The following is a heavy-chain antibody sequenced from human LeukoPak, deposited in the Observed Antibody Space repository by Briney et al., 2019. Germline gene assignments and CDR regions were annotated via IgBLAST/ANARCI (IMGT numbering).Heavy chain of an antibody. J-gene: IGHJ2*01. CDR3: ARGRGPRGWYARYFDL. CDR2: IYTSGST. CDR1: GGSISSYY. D-gene: IGHD6-19*01. Sequence: PSETLSLTCTVSGGSISSYYWIWIRQPAGKGLEWIGRIYTSGSTNYNPSLKSRVTMSVDTSKNQFSLKLSSVTAADTAVYYCARGRGPRGWYARYFDLWGRGTLVTVSS. V-gene: IGHV4-4*07.